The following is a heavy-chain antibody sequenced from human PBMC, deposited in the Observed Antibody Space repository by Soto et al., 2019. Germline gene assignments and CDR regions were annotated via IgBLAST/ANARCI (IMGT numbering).Heavy chain of an antibody. V-gene: IGHV3-33*01. J-gene: IGHJ6*02. Sequence: LRLSCAASGFTFNNYGMHWVRQAPGKGLEWVAVIWNDGNGYFYANSVKGRFTISRDNSKNTLYLQMSSLRVEDTAVYYCARRQISPPTRGAASARGGMDVWGQGTTVTVSS. D-gene: IGHD6-25*01. CDR2: IWNDGNGY. CDR1: GFTFNNYG. CDR3: ARRQISPPTRGAASARGGMDV.